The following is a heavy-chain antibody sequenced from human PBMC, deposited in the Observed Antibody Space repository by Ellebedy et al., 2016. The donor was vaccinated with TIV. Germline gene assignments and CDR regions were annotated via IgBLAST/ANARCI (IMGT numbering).Heavy chain of an antibody. J-gene: IGHJ6*02. Sequence: GESLKISCAASGFAFSSYAMSWVRQAPGKGLEWVSTIDKSGRSTYYADSVKGRFTSSRENSKNTLYLQVNSLRTGDAAVYYCARDHQTIAAVAAPYYYYDMDVWGRGTTVTVSS. V-gene: IGHV3-23*01. D-gene: IGHD6-13*01. CDR3: ARDHQTIAAVAAPYYYYDMDV. CDR2: IDKSGRST. CDR1: GFAFSSYA.